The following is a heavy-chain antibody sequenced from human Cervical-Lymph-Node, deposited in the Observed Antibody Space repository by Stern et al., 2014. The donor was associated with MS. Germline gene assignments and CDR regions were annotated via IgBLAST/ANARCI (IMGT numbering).Heavy chain of an antibody. CDR3: ARDPYYYGSGSSYGMDV. V-gene: IGHV4-4*07. CDR1: GGSISSYY. CDR2: IYTSGST. J-gene: IGHJ6*02. D-gene: IGHD3-10*01. Sequence: VQLVQSGPGLVKPSETLSLTCTVSGGSISSYYWSWIRQPAGKGLERIGRIYTSGSTNYNPSLKSRVTMSVDTSKNQFSLKLSSVTAADTAVYYCARDPYYYGSGSSYGMDVWGQGTTVTVSS.